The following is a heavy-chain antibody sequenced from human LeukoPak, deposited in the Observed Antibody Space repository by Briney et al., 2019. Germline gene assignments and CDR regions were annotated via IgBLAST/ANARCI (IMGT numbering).Heavy chain of an antibody. D-gene: IGHD2-2*01. CDR3: AKDIVIIPAASYAFDI. Sequence: PGGSLRLSCAASGFTFSNYAMSWVRQAPGKGLEWVSGINWSGEKTSYADSAKGRFTISRDNSRNTLYLQTNSLRAEDTAIYYCAKDIVIIPAASYAFDIWGQGTMVIVSS. J-gene: IGHJ3*02. CDR2: INWSGEKT. CDR1: GFTFSNYA. V-gene: IGHV3-23*01.